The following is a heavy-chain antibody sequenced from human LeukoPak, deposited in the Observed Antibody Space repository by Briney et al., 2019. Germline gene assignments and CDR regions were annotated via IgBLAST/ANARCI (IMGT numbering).Heavy chain of an antibody. CDR3: ARIEGNYYYYMDV. Sequence: GESLKISCKGSGYPFISYWIGWVRQMPGKGLEWMGIIYPSDSDTRYSPSFQGQVTISVDKSITTAYLQWSSLKASDTAMYYCARIEGNYYYYMDVWGKGTTVTVSS. CDR1: GYPFISYW. J-gene: IGHJ6*03. CDR2: IYPSDSDT. V-gene: IGHV5-51*01.